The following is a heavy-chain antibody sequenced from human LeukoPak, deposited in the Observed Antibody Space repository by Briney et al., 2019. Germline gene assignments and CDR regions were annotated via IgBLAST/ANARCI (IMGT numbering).Heavy chain of an antibody. J-gene: IGHJ4*02. CDR2: IKEDGSEK. CDR3: ARGEYYYDGGY. Sequence: PGGSLRLSCAASGLTFSSYWMSWVRQAPGKGLEWVANIKEDGSEKNYVDSVKGRFTISRDNAKNSLYLQMNSLRAEDTAVYYCARGEYYYDGGYWGQGTLVTVSS. CDR1: GLTFSSYW. V-gene: IGHV3-7*05. D-gene: IGHD3-22*01.